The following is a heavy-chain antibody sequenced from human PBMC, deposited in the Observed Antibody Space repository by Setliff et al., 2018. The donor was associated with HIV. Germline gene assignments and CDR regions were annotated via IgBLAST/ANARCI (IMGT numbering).Heavy chain of an antibody. CDR2: ISSSSSII. V-gene: IGHV3-48*01. CDR3: ARTPRYYDYAWGSYGAPLYYFDY. CDR1: GGSFSGYY. J-gene: IGHJ4*02. D-gene: IGHD3-16*01. Sequence: ETLSLTCAVYGGSFSGYYWSWIRQAPGKGLEWISYISSSSSIIYYADSVKGRFTISRDNAKNSLYLQMNSLRAEDTAVYYCARTPRYYDYAWGSYGAPLYYFDYWGQGTLVTVSS.